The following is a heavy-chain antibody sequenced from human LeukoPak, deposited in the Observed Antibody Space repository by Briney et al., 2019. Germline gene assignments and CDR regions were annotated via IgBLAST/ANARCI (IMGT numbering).Heavy chain of an antibody. CDR1: GFTFSSYE. J-gene: IGHJ5*02. CDR3: ARVSSSSWFDP. D-gene: IGHD6-6*01. Sequence: GGSLRLSCAASGFTFSSYEMNWVRQAPGKGLEWVSYISSSGSTIYYADSVKGRFTISRDNAKNSLYLQMNSLRAEDTAVYYCARVSSSSWFDPWGQGTMVTVCS. CDR2: ISSSGSTI. V-gene: IGHV3-48*03.